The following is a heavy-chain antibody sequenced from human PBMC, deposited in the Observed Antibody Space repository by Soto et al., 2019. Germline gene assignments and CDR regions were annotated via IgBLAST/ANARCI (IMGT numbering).Heavy chain of an antibody. Sequence: PGGSLRLSCASSVFTFISYAIKWVRQAPGKGLEWVSGISGSADSTYFADSVRGRFTISRDNSKSTLYLQMNSLRVEDTAIYYCAKAVGTTIDFAHFDFWGQGTLVTVS. J-gene: IGHJ4*02. CDR1: VFTFISYA. V-gene: IGHV3-23*01. D-gene: IGHD1-26*01. CDR2: ISGSADST. CDR3: AKAVGTTIDFAHFDF.